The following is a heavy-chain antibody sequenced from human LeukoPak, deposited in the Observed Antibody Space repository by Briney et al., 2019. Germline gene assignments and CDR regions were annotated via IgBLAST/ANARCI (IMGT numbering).Heavy chain of an antibody. V-gene: IGHV1-69*01. CDR3: ARRRRPGLELRGSAFDI. J-gene: IGHJ3*02. CDR2: IIPIFGTA. D-gene: IGHD1-7*01. Sequence: SVKVSCTASGGTFSSYAISWARQAPGQGLEWMGGIIPIFGTANYAQKFQGRVTITADESTSTAYMELSSLRSEDTAVYYCARRRRPGLELRGSAFDIWGQGTMVTVSS. CDR1: GGTFSSYA.